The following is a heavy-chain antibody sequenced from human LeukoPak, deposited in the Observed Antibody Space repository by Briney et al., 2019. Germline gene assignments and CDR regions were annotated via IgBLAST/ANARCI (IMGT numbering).Heavy chain of an antibody. CDR2: IYPGDSDT. J-gene: IGHJ4*02. CDR1: GYSFTRYW. V-gene: IGHV5-51*01. Sequence: GESLQISCKGSGYSFTRYWIGWVRQMPGKGLEWMGIIYPGDSDTRYRPPFQGQVTISADKSISTAYLQWSSLKASDTAVYYCARQDGNGWYYFDYWGQGTLVSVSS. D-gene: IGHD6-19*01. CDR3: ARQDGNGWYYFDY.